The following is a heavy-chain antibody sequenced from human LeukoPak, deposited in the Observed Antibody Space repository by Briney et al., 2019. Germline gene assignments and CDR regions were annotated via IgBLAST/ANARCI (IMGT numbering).Heavy chain of an antibody. J-gene: IGHJ6*02. V-gene: IGHV2-70*11. CDR2: IDWDDDQ. D-gene: IGHD2-8*02. CDR1: GFSLSSSGMC. Sequence: SGPALVKPTQTLTLTCTFSGFSLSSSGMCVTWIRQPPGKALERLARIDWDDDQYYSTSLKTRLTISKDTSKNQMVLTMTNMDPLTPPQYSSPRLIWEEAAGGCLGTGLDVWGQGPRSPSP. CDR3: PRLIWEEAAGGCLGTGLDV.